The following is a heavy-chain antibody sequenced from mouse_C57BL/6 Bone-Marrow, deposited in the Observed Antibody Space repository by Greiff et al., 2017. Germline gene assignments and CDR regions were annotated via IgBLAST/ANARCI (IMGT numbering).Heavy chain of an antibody. CDR2: IYPYNGVS. J-gene: IGHJ1*03. CDR3: ARLGWYFDV. V-gene: IGHV1-31*01. D-gene: IGHD3-3*01. Sequence: EVKVVESGPELVKPGASVKISCKASGYSFTGYYMHWVKQSHGNILDWIGYIYPYNGVSSYNQKFKGKATLTVDKSSSTAYMELRSLPSADSAVYYCARLGWYFDVWGTGTTVTVSS. CDR1: GYSFTGYY.